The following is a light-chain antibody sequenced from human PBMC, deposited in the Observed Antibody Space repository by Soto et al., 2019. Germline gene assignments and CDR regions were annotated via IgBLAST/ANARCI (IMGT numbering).Light chain of an antibody. J-gene: IGKJ1*01. CDR2: AAS. V-gene: IGKV3-20*01. CDR3: QEDGSSRT. CDR1: QSVSSSY. Sequence: EIVLTQSPGTLSLSPGERATLSCRASQSVSSSYLAWYQQRPGQAPRLLVYAASSRATGIADRFSGSGSGTDFTRTLSRMEPEDLAVYYCQEDGSSRTFGQGTKVEIK.